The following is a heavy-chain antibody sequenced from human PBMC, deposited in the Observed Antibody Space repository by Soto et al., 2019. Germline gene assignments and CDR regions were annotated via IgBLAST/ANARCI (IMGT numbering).Heavy chain of an antibody. D-gene: IGHD3-16*02. CDR2: INHSGST. CDR3: ARGGYDYVWGSYRYTDTALYY. V-gene: IGHV4-34*01. CDR1: GGSFSGYY. J-gene: IGHJ4*02. Sequence: QVQLQQWGAGLLKPSETLSLTCAVYGGSFSGYYWSWIRQPPGKGLEWIGEINHSGSTNYNPSLKSRVTISVDTSKNQFALKLSSVTAADTAVYYCARGGYDYVWGSYRYTDTALYYWGQGTLVTVSS.